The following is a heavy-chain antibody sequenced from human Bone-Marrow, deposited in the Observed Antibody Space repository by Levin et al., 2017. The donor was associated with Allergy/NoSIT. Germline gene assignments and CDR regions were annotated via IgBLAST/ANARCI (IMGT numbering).Heavy chain of an antibody. J-gene: IGHJ2*01. Sequence: GGSLRLSCAVSGFSFSSHGMSWVRQAPGKGLEWVSSISANSDYTYYADSVKGRFSVSRDNFKNTLYLQMNSLRAEDTAVYYCAKLEVIGLWYFDLWGRGTLVTVSS. D-gene: IGHD2-21*01. V-gene: IGHV3-23*01. CDR3: AKLEVIGLWYFDL. CDR1: GFSFSSHG. CDR2: ISANSDYT.